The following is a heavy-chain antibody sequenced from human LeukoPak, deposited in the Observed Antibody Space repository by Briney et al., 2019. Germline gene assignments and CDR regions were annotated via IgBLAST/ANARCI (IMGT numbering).Heavy chain of an antibody. V-gene: IGHV3-30*03. CDR2: ISYDGNNK. Sequence: PGRSLRLSCLASGLPFSTYAMQWVRQAPGKGLEWLAVISYDGNNKYYADSVKGRFTISRDNSKNTLYLQVNSLRVEDTAVYYCARDRPNWGIDCWGQGTLVTVSS. CDR3: ARDRPNWGIDC. D-gene: IGHD7-27*01. CDR1: GLPFSTYA. J-gene: IGHJ4*02.